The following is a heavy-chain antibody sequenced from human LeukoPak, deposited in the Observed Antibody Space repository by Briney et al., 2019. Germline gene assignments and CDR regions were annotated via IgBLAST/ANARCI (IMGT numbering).Heavy chain of an antibody. CDR3: ARGYYGSGSSDY. J-gene: IGHJ4*02. CDR1: GYTFTSYD. V-gene: IGHV1-8*03. D-gene: IGHD3-10*01. CDR2: MNPNSGNT. Sequence: ASVKVSCKASGYTFTSYDINWVRQATGQGLEWMGWMNPNSGNTGYAQKFQGRVTITRNTSISTAYMELSSLRSEDTAVYYCARGYYGSGSSDYRGQGTLVTVSS.